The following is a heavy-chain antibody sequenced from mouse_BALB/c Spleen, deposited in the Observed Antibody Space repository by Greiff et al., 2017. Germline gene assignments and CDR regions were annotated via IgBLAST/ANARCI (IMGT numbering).Heavy chain of an antibody. V-gene: IGHV2-6-7*02. CDR1: GFSLTGYG. CDR2: IWGDGST. Sequence: VQLVESGPGLVAPSQSLSITCTVSGFSLTGYGVNWVRQPPGKGLEWLGMIWGDGSTDYNSALKSRLSNSKDNSKSHVFLNKNRLQTDDTARYYCARRSRQHGHENAMDYWGQGTTDSVSA. D-gene: IGHD3-1*01. CDR3: ARRSRQHGHENAMDY. J-gene: IGHJ4*01.